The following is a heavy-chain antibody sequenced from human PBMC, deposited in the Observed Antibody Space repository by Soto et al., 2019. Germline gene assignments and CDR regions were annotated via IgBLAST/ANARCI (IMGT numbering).Heavy chain of an antibody. D-gene: IGHD3-10*01. Sequence: GGSLRLSCAASGFTFSVYAMSWVRQAPGKGLEWVSTFSGSGGSTYYADSVKGRFTISRDISKNTLYLQMNSLRAEDTAVYYYAKGGSGSYYTHFDYWGQGAWSPSPQ. V-gene: IGHV3-23*01. CDR1: GFTFSVYA. CDR2: FSGSGGST. J-gene: IGHJ4*02. CDR3: AKGGSGSYYTHFDY.